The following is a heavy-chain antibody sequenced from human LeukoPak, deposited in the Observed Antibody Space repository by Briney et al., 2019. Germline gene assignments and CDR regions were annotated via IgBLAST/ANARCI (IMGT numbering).Heavy chain of an antibody. J-gene: IGHJ3*02. CDR2: IYYSGNT. D-gene: IGHD3-22*01. CDR3: ARSAVDLGPSITMIVVVKGHAFDI. Sequence: SETLSLTCTVSGVSISSSNSYWGWIRQPPGKGLEWIGSIYYSGNTYYNASLKSQVSISIDTSKNQFSLKLSSVTAADTAVYYCARSAVDLGPSITMIVVVKGHAFDIWGQGTMVTVSS. CDR1: GVSISSSNSY. V-gene: IGHV4-39*01.